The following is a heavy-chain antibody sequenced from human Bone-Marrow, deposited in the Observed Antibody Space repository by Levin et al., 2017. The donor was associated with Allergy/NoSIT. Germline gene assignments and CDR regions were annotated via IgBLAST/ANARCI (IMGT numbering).Heavy chain of an antibody. J-gene: IGHJ4*02. CDR2: IYTSGST. V-gene: IGHV4-4*07. Sequence: SETLSLTCTVSGGSISSYYWSWIRQPAGKGLEWIGRIYTSGSTNYNPSLKSRVTMSVDTSKNQFSPKLSSVTAADTAVYYCAREYDSSLSVDYWGQGTLVTVSS. CDR1: GGSISSYY. D-gene: IGHD3-22*01. CDR3: AREYDSSLSVDY.